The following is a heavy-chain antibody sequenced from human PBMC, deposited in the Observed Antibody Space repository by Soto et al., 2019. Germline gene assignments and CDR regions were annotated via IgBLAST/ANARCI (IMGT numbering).Heavy chain of an antibody. Sequence: SETLSLTCTVSGGSISSSSYYWGWIRQHPGKGLEWIGYIYYSGSTYYNPSLKSRVTISVDTSKNQFSLKLSSVTAADTAVYYCARVFSDSSSFFDPWGQGTLVTVSS. CDR2: IYYSGST. D-gene: IGHD6-13*01. CDR3: ARVFSDSSSFFDP. CDR1: GGSISSSSYY. V-gene: IGHV4-31*03. J-gene: IGHJ5*02.